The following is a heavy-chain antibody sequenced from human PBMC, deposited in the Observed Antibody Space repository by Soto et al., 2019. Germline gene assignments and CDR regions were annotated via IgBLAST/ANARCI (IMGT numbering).Heavy chain of an antibody. CDR1: GFRFSNYA. J-gene: IGHJ4*01. CDR3: DIQKGLQVNGPDY. V-gene: IGHV3-23*01. CDR2: LSGNGGST. D-gene: IGHD1-1*01. Sequence: GGSLILSCASSGFRFSNYAMSWVLQAPGKGLEWVSALSGNGGSTYYADSVKGRFTISRDNSKNTLYLQMSSLRADDTAVYYCDIQKGLQVNGPDYWCPGNRVT.